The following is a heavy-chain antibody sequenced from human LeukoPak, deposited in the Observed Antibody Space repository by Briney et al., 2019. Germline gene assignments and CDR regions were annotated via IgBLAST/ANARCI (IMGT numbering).Heavy chain of an antibody. CDR2: FFSGGST. CDR1: GFSVSNNY. Sequence: GGSLRLSCAASGFSVSNNYMNGFRQAPGKGREWVSVFFSGGSTYYADSVKGGFTISRDNSKNTLFVQMNSLRAEDTAVYYCAKHPRVQLVPPYYYYMDVWGKGTLVTVSS. V-gene: IGHV3-66*04. J-gene: IGHJ6*03. CDR3: AKHPRVQLVPPYYYYMDV. D-gene: IGHD6-6*01.